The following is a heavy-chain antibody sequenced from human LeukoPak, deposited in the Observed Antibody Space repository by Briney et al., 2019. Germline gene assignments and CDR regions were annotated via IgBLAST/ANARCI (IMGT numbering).Heavy chain of an antibody. CDR3: AKDRLDFWSGYGAFDI. CDR2: IRYDGSNK. Sequence: GGSPRLSCAASGFTFSSYGMHWVRQAPGKGLEWVAFIRYDGSNKYYADSVKGRFTISRDNSKNTLYLQMNSLRAEDTAVYYCAKDRLDFWSGYGAFDIWGQGTMVTVSS. V-gene: IGHV3-30*02. J-gene: IGHJ3*02. CDR1: GFTFSSYG. D-gene: IGHD3-3*01.